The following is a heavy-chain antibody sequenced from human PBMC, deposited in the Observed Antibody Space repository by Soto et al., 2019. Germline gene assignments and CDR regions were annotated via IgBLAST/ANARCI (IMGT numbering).Heavy chain of an antibody. Sequence: GESLKISCEASGYMFPIYHISWVRQMPGKGLEWVGKIDPSDSRTMYRPSSRARITISVDKSINTAYLEWGRLKASDTAVYYCAKEGTTSPYNWFDPWGQGTLVTVSS. CDR1: GYMFPIYH. CDR2: IDPSDSRT. CDR3: AKEGTTSPYNWFDP. V-gene: IGHV5-10-1*01. J-gene: IGHJ5*02. D-gene: IGHD2-2*01.